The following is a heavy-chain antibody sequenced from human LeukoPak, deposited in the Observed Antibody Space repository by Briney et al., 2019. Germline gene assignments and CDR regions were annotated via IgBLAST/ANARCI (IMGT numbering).Heavy chain of an antibody. CDR1: GGSISSYY. CDR2: IYYSGST. Sequence: SETLSLTCTVSGGSISSYYWSWIRQPPGQGLEWIGDIYYSGSTNYNPSLKSRVTISVDTSKNQFSLKLSSVTAADTAVYYCARASDDFWSGYLDYWGQGTLVTVSS. D-gene: IGHD3-3*01. J-gene: IGHJ4*02. V-gene: IGHV4-59*01. CDR3: ARASDDFWSGYLDY.